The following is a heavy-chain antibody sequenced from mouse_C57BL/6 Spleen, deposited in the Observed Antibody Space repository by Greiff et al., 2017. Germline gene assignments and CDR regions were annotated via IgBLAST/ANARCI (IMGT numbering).Heavy chain of an antibody. J-gene: IGHJ4*01. V-gene: IGHV1-76*01. CDR1: GYTFTDYY. CDR2: IYPGSGNN. Sequence: QVQLQQSGAELVRPGASVKLSCKASGYTFTDYYINWVKQRPGQGLEWIARIYPGSGNNYYNDELEGKGRLTAENSSSTNYMQLSSLPSEDSAVYFCARFYYDYAMDYWGQGTSVTVSS. D-gene: IGHD2-1*01. CDR3: ARFYYDYAMDY.